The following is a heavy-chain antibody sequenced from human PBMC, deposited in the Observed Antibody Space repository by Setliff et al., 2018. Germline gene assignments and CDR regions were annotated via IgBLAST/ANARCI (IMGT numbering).Heavy chain of an antibody. CDR3: AREGRRYYDSSGYYYDPYYYYYMDV. CDR2: ISA. J-gene: IGHJ6*03. Sequence: ASVKVSCKASGYTFTTYGISWLRQAPGQGLEWMGWISAYAQKFQGRVTMTTDTSTSTAYMELRSLTSDDTAVYYCAREGRRYYDSSGYYYDPYYYYYMDVWGKGTTVTV. D-gene: IGHD3-22*01. CDR1: GYTFTTYG. V-gene: IGHV1-18*01.